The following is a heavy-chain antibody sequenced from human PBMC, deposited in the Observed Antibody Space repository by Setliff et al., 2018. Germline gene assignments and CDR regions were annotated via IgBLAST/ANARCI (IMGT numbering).Heavy chain of an antibody. CDR1: GFTFSDHY. V-gene: IGHV3-30*02. CDR2: VRGNK. J-gene: IGHJ4*02. D-gene: IGHD2-15*01. Sequence: PGGSLRLSCAASGFTFSDHYMDWVRQAPGKGLEWVGRVRGNKYHADSVKGRFTISRDNSKNTLYLQMNSLRPEDTAVYYCARTCSGSGCYAGLESWGQGTPVTVSS. CDR3: ARTCSGSGCYAGLES.